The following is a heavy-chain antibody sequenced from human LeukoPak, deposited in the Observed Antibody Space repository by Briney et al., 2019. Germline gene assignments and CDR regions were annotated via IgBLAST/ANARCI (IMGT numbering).Heavy chain of an antibody. CDR1: GFIFEDYT. CDR3: AKDLTYESSGSVIDN. Sequence: GGSLRLSCAASGFIFEDYTMHWVRQVPGKTLEWVSLVNWHGTTYYGDSLKGRFTISRDNSKNSLYLQMDSLRTEDTAFYYCAKDLTYESSGSVIDNWGLGTLVTVSS. CDR2: VNWHGTT. J-gene: IGHJ4*02. V-gene: IGHV3-43*01. D-gene: IGHD3-22*01.